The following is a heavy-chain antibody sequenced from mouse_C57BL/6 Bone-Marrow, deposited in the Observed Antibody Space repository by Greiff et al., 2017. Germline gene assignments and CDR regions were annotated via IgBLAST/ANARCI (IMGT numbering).Heavy chain of an antibody. Sequence: DVKLVESGGGLVKPGGSLKLSCAASGFTFSDYGMHWVRQAPEKGLEWVAYISSGSSTIYYADKVQGRFTISRDNAKNTMCLQMTSLRSEATAIYYCECENICRSMDDWGQGTSVTVSS. CDR1: GFTFSDYG. CDR2: ISSGSSTI. CDR3: ECENICRSMDD. V-gene: IGHV5-17*01. J-gene: IGHJ4*01. D-gene: IGHD1-3*01.